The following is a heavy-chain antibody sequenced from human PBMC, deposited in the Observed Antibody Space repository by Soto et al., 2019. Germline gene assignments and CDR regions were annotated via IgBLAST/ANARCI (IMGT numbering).Heavy chain of an antibody. J-gene: IGHJ3*02. CDR1: GGTFSSSA. Sequence: SVTFSCKTSGGTFSSSAISLVRQPPGQGLEWMGGIIPIFGTANYAQKFQRSVTITADESTRTAYMELSSLRSEDRAVYYCARESTPGVTGKTPDACDI. D-gene: IGHD1-20*01. CDR3: ARESTPGVTGKTPDACDI. V-gene: IGHV1-69*13. CDR2: IIPIFGTA.